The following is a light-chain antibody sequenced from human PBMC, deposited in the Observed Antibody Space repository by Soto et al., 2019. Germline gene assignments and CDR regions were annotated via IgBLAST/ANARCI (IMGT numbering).Light chain of an antibody. CDR1: QSISSNY. V-gene: IGKV3-20*01. CDR2: DAS. Sequence: EIVLTQSPGTLSLSPGERATLSCRASQSISSNYLAWYQQKPGQAPRLIIYDASSRATGIPDRFSGSGSGTHFPLTISRLEPEDFAVYYCQKYGSARTFGQGTKVEIK. J-gene: IGKJ1*01. CDR3: QKYGSART.